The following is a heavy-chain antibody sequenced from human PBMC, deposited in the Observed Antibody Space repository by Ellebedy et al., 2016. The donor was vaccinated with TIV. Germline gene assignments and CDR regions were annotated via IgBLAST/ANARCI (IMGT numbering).Heavy chain of an antibody. D-gene: IGHD4/OR15-4a*01. V-gene: IGHV3-9*03. J-gene: IGHJ3*02. CDR2: INWNSGTI. Sequence: SLKISCAASGFTFEDYAMHWVRQAPGKGLEWVSGINWNSGTIGYADSVKGRFTISRDNAKNSLFLQMNSLRPEDMALYYCAKDMGVVLTSGAFDIWGQGTMVTVFS. CDR1: GFTFEDYA. CDR3: AKDMGVVLTSGAFDI.